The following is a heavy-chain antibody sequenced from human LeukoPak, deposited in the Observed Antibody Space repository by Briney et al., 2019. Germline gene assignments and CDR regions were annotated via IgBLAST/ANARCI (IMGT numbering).Heavy chain of an antibody. J-gene: IGHJ4*02. V-gene: IGHV4-38-2*01. Sequence: TSETLSLTCGASGHSISSGYYWGWIRPPPGKGLEWIGSIYHSGSTYYNPSLKSRDTISVDTFKNQFSLKLSSVTAADTAVYYCARHDYGGNSEVYWGQGTLVTVSS. CDR2: IYHSGST. D-gene: IGHD4-23*01. CDR3: ARHDYGGNSEVY. CDR1: GHSISSGYY.